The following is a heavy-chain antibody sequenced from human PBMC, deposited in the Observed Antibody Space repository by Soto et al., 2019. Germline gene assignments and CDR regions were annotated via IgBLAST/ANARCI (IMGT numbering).Heavy chain of an antibody. D-gene: IGHD2-15*01. Sequence: QVQLVQSGAEVKKPGSSVKVSCKASGGTFSSYAISWVRQAPGQGLEWMGGIIPIFGAANYALKFQGRVPSTAYVSPSEAYMELSSLRSEDTAVYYCARFVTVVKSFHHWYFDLWGRSTLVAVSS. CDR2: IIPIFGAA. V-gene: IGHV1-69*12. J-gene: IGHJ2*01. CDR3: ARFVTVVKSFHHWYFDL. CDR1: GGTFSSYA.